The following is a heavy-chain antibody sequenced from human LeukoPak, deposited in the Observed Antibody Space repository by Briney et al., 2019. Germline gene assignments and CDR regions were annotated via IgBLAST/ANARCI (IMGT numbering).Heavy chain of an antibody. J-gene: IGHJ6*02. CDR2: ISSSSSYI. D-gene: IGHD6-13*01. CDR1: GFTFSSYS. V-gene: IGHV3-21*01. Sequence: GGSLRLSCAASGFTFSSYSMNWVRQAPGKGLEWVSSISSSSSYIYYADSVKGRFTISRDNAKNSLYLQMNSLRAEDTAVYYCARDRGIAAAGPVYYYYGMDVWGQGTTVTVSS. CDR3: ARDRGIAAAGPVYYYYGMDV.